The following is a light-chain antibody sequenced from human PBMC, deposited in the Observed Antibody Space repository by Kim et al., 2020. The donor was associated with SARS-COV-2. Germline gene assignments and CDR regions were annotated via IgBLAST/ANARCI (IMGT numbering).Light chain of an antibody. CDR2: EVT. Sequence: QSVLTQPASVSGSPGQSITVSCTGTSSDVGNYNYVSWYRQYPGEAPQLLIYEVTKRPAGVSSRFSGSKSGNTASLTVSGLQAEDEADYYCSSYAGSSTVVFGGGTKVTVL. V-gene: IGLV2-23*02. CDR3: SSYAGSSTVV. CDR1: SSDVGNYNY. J-gene: IGLJ3*02.